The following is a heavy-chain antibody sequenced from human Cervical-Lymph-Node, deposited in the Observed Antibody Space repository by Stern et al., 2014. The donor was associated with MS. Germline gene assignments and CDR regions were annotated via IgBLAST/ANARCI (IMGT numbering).Heavy chain of an antibody. CDR2: IYPGDSYT. CDR1: GYSFTANW. CDR3: ARDYGDYAFDY. D-gene: IGHD4-17*01. Sequence: EVQLEESGAAVKKPGESLKISCKGSGYSFTANWIAWVRQMPGKGLEWMGIIYPGDSYTRYSPSFQGKVTISADKSISTAYLQWSSLKASDTAMYYCARDYGDYAFDYWGQGTLVTVSS. J-gene: IGHJ4*02. V-gene: IGHV5-51*01.